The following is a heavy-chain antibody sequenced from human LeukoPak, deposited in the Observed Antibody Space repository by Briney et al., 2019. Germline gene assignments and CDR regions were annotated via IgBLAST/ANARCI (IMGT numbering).Heavy chain of an antibody. D-gene: IGHD3-22*01. CDR3: ARDYYENSGYYEDCFDP. CDR2: ISADNGNT. Sequence: ASVKVSCKASGYAFTSYGISWVRRAPGQGLEWMGWISADNGNTKYAQKFQGRVTMTTDTSTSTVYMELRTLRSDDTALYYCARDYYENSGYYEDCFDPWGQGTLVTVSS. CDR1: GYAFTSYG. V-gene: IGHV1-18*01. J-gene: IGHJ5*02.